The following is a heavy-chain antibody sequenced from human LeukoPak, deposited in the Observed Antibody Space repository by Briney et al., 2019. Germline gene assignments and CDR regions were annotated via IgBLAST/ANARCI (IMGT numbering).Heavy chain of an antibody. Sequence: GGSLRLSCAASGFTFSIYVMSWVRQAPGKGLEWVSTITSGGSTYYADSVKGRFTISRDNSKNMLHLQMKSLRAEDTAVYYCATRGTTATKYFEHWGQGTLVTVSS. CDR2: ITSGGST. CDR3: ATRGTTATKYFEH. CDR1: GFTFSIYV. J-gene: IGHJ4*02. V-gene: IGHV3-23*01. D-gene: IGHD1-1*01.